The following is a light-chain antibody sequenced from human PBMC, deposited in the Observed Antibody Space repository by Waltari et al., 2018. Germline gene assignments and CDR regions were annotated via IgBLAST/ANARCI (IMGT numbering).Light chain of an antibody. Sequence: QSVLTQPPSVSAAPGQRVTVSCSGGSSNMGKNYVSWYRQFPGTAPKLLIYENTGRPSGIPGRFSGSKSGTSATLDITGLQAGDEADYYCGTWDSSLSGAVFGGGTHLTVL. J-gene: IGLJ7*01. V-gene: IGLV1-51*02. CDR1: SSNMGKNY. CDR3: GTWDSSLSGAV. CDR2: ENT.